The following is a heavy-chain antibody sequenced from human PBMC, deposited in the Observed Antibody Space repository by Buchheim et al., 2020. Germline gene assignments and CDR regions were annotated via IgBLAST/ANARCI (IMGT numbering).Heavy chain of an antibody. D-gene: IGHD2-21*02. CDR3: AKDLTGGRIVVVTAIPGLDY. CDR2: ISGSGGSK. CDR1: GFTFSSYA. Sequence: EVQLLESGGGLVQPGGSLRLSCAASGFTFSSYAMSWVRQAPGKGLEWVSAISGSGGSKYYADSVKGRFTNSRDNSKNTLYLQMNSLRAEDTAVYYCAKDLTGGRIVVVTAIPGLDYWGQGTL. J-gene: IGHJ4*02. V-gene: IGHV3-23*01.